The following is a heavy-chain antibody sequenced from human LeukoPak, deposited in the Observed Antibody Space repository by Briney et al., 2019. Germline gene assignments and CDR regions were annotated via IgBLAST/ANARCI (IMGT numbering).Heavy chain of an antibody. J-gene: IGHJ4*02. Sequence: GESLKISCKGSGYSFTSYWISWVRQMPGKGLEWMGRIDPSDSYTNYSPSFQGHVTISADKSISTAYLQWSSLKASDTAMYYCARQSYYYGSGSYYEQDYWGQGTLVTVS. CDR1: GYSFTSYW. V-gene: IGHV5-10-1*01. CDR2: IDPSDSYT. CDR3: ARQSYYYGSGSYYEQDY. D-gene: IGHD3-10*01.